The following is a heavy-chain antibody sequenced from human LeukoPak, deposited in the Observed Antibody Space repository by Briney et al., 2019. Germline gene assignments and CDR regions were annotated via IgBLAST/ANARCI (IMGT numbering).Heavy chain of an antibody. D-gene: IGHD5-12*01. Sequence: ASVKVSCKASGYTFTSYGVSWVRQATGQGLEWMGWISAYNGNTNYAQKLQGRVTMTTDTSTSTAYMELRSLRSDDTAVYYCATGPYSGYDTYYYMDVWGKGTTVTISS. CDR3: ATGPYSGYDTYYYMDV. CDR1: GYTFTSYG. V-gene: IGHV1-18*01. CDR2: ISAYNGNT. J-gene: IGHJ6*03.